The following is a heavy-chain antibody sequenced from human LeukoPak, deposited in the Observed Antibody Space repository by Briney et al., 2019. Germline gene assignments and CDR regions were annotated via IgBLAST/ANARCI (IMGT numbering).Heavy chain of an antibody. J-gene: IGHJ4*02. V-gene: IGHV3-21*04. D-gene: IGHD3-22*01. Sequence: GGSLRLSCAASGFTFSSYTMNWVRQAPGKGLEWVSIISSGSSYIHYADSVKGRFTISRDNSKNTLYLQMNSLRAEDTAVYYCAKVTLYYYDSSGYFDYWGQGTLVTVSS. CDR1: GFTFSSYT. CDR2: ISSGSSYI. CDR3: AKVTLYYYDSSGYFDY.